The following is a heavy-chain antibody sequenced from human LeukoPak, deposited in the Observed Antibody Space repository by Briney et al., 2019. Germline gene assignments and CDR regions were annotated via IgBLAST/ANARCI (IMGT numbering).Heavy chain of an antibody. CDR3: ASRVAFDI. V-gene: IGHV3-11*01. D-gene: IGHD3-3*01. Sequence: GGSLRLSCAASGFTFSDYYMSWIRQAPGKGLEGVSYIYGSSSRINYADSVKGRFTISRDNAKNSLFLQMNSLTVEDTAVYCCASRVAFDIWGLGTMVTVSS. CDR2: IYGSSSRI. J-gene: IGHJ3*02. CDR1: GFTFSDYY.